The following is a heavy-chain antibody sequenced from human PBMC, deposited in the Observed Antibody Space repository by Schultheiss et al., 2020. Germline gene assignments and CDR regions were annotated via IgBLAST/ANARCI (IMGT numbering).Heavy chain of an antibody. CDR2: INPNSGGT. D-gene: IGHD2-8*01. Sequence: ASVKVSCKASGYPFTDYYIHWVRQAPGQGLEWMGWINPNSGGTNYAQKLQGRVTMTRDTSITTAYMELSRLRSDDTAVYYCARDKGDMVNATINWFDPWGQGALVTVSS. J-gene: IGHJ5*02. V-gene: IGHV1-2*02. CDR1: GYPFTDYY. CDR3: ARDKGDMVNATINWFDP.